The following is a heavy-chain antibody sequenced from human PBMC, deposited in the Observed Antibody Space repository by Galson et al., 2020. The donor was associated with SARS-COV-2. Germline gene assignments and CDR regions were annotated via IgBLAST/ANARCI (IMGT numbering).Heavy chain of an antibody. Sequence: ASETLSLTCTVSGGSISSGDYYWSWIRQPPGKGLEWIGYIYYSGSTYYNPSLKSRVTISVDTSKNQFSLKLSSVTAADTAVYYCARVYYYGSGSYYNFDYWGQGTLVTVSS. D-gene: IGHD3-10*01. CDR3: ARVYYYGSGSYYNFDY. CDR1: GGSISSGDYY. CDR2: IYYSGST. J-gene: IGHJ4*02. V-gene: IGHV4-30-4*01.